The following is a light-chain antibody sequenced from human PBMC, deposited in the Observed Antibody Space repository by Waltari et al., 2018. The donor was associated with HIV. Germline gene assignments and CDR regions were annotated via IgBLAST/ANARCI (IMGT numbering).Light chain of an antibody. Sequence: QSALTQPASVSGSPGQSITISCTGTNSDVGGYNYVSWYRQHPGKAPKLMIYEVINRPSGVPDRFSGSKSGNTASLTISGLQAEDEADYYCSSYSSNRTLFGGGTKLTVL. CDR1: NSDVGGYNY. CDR2: EVI. J-gene: IGLJ3*02. CDR3: SSYSSNRTL. V-gene: IGLV2-14*01.